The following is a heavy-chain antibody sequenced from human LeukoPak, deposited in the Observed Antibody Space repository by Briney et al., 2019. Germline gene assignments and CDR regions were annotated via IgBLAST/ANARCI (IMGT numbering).Heavy chain of an antibody. CDR2: IIPILGIT. CDR3: ARGAYDILTGDTLAFVGYYYGMDV. Sequence: SVKVSCKASGGTFSSYAISWVRQAPGQGLEWMGRIIPILGITNYAQKFQGRVTITADKSTSTAYMELSSLRSEDTAVYYCARGAYDILTGDTLAFVGYYYGMDVWGQGTTVTVSS. J-gene: IGHJ6*02. D-gene: IGHD3-9*01. CDR1: GGTFSSYA. V-gene: IGHV1-69*04.